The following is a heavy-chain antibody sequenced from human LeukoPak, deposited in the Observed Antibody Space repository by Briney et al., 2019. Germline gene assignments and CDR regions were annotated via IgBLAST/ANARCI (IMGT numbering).Heavy chain of an antibody. CDR3: ARRSHYDFLSGLDGDAFDI. CDR1: GYSFTSYW. J-gene: IGHJ3*02. Sequence: GESLKISCKGSGYSFTSYWIGWVRQMPGKGLEWMGIIYPGDSDTRYSPSFQGQVTISADKSISTAYLQWSSLKASDTAMYYCARRSHYDFLSGLDGDAFDIWGQGTMVTVSS. D-gene: IGHD3-3*01. V-gene: IGHV5-51*01. CDR2: IYPGDSDT.